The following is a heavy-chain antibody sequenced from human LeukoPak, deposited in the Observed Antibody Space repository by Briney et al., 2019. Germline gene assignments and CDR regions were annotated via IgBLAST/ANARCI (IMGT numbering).Heavy chain of an antibody. V-gene: IGHV1-18*01. CDR2: ISAYNGNT. Sequence: ASVTVSCKASGYTFTSYGISWVRQAPGQGLEWMGWISAYNGNTNYAQKLQGRVTMTTDTSTSTAYMELRSLRSDDTAVYYCARERYYDSTNWFDPWGQGTLVTVSS. J-gene: IGHJ5*02. CDR1: GYTFTSYG. D-gene: IGHD3-3*01. CDR3: ARERYYDSTNWFDP.